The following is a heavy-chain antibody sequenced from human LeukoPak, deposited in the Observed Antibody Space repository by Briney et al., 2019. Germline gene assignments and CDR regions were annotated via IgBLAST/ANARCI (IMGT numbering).Heavy chain of an antibody. D-gene: IGHD2-2*01. CDR2: INPSGGST. CDR3: ASLRDIVVVPAAPFDP. Sequence: ASVKVSCKASGYTFTSYYMHWVRQAPGQGLEWMGIINPSGGSTSYAQKFQGRVTMTRDTSTSTVYMELSSLRSEDTAVYYCASLRDIVVVPAAPFDPWGQGTLVTVSS. CDR1: GYTFTSYY. V-gene: IGHV1-46*01. J-gene: IGHJ5*02.